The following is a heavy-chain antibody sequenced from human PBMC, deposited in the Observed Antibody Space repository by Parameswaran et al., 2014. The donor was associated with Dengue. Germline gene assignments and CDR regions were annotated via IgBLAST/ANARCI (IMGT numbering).Heavy chain of an antibody. D-gene: IGHD6-6*01. V-gene: IGHV3-30*04. J-gene: IGHJ6*02. Sequence: VRQMPGKGLEWVAVISYDGSNKYYADSVKGRFTISRDNSKNTLYLQMNSLRAEDTAVYYCARGGAARLGSFYYYYGMDVWGQGTTVTVSS. CDR2: ISYDGSNK. CDR3: ARGGAARLGSFYYYYGMDV.